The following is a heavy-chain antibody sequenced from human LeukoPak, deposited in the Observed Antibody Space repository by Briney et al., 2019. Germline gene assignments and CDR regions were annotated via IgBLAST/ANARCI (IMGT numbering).Heavy chain of an antibody. Sequence: SETLSLTCTVSGGSISSGGYYWSWIRQPPGKGLEWIGSIYYNGRTYYSLSLKSRVTISIDTSNQFSLRLDSMTAADTAVYYCVRDPKSAVAADWFDPWGQGTLVTVSS. CDR2: IYYNGRT. V-gene: IGHV4-39*07. J-gene: IGHJ5*02. CDR1: GGSISSGGYY. D-gene: IGHD6-19*01. CDR3: VRDPKSAVAADWFDP.